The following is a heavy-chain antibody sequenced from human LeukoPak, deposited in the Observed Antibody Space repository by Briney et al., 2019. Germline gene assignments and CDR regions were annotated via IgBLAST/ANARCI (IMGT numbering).Heavy chain of an antibody. V-gene: IGHV3-20*04. CDR2: INWNGAST. D-gene: IGHD6-6*01. CDR1: GFTFDDYD. Sequence: PGGSLRLSRAASGFTFDDYDMSWVRQVPGKGLEWVSAINWNGASTGYADSVKGRFTISRDNAKNSLYLQMNSLSTEDTALYFCARDVEYSNIYFYYYIDVWGKGTTVTVSS. J-gene: IGHJ6*03. CDR3: ARDVEYSNIYFYYYIDV.